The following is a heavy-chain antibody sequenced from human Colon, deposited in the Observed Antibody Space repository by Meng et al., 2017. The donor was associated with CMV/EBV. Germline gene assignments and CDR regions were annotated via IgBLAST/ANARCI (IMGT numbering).Heavy chain of an antibody. CDR2: IYSGGSST. V-gene: IGHV3-23*03. Sequence: GESLKISCAASGFTFSSYAMSWVRQAPGKGLEWVSVIYSGGSSTYYADSVKGRFTISRDNSKNTLYLQMNSLRPDDTAVYYCAKDIGTWTRGYYFDYWGQGTLVTVSS. J-gene: IGHJ4*02. CDR1: GFTFSSYA. D-gene: IGHD3-10*01. CDR3: AKDIGTWTRGYYFDY.